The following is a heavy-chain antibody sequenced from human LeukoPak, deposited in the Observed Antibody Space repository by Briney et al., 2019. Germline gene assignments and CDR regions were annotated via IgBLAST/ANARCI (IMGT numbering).Heavy chain of an antibody. D-gene: IGHD1-26*01. CDR2: ISYDGSNK. Sequence: GGSLRLSCAASGFTFSTYGMHWVRQAPGRGLEWVAVISYDGSNKYYADSVKGRFTISRDNSKNTLYLRMNSLGAEDTAVYYCAKVFFSGSYYAASDYWGQGTLVTVSS. V-gene: IGHV3-30*18. CDR1: GFTFSTYG. CDR3: AKVFFSGSYYAASDY. J-gene: IGHJ4*02.